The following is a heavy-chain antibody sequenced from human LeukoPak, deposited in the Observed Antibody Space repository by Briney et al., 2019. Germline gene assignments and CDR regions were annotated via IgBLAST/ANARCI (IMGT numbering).Heavy chain of an antibody. CDR1: GYTFTSYD. D-gene: IGHD6-19*01. Sequence: ASVKVSCKASGYTFTSYDINWVRQATGQGLEWMGWMNPNSGNTGYAQKFQGGVTMTRNTSISTAYMELSSLRSEDTAVYYCARGSDSSGWYSGYWGQGTLVTVSS. CDR2: MNPNSGNT. J-gene: IGHJ4*02. V-gene: IGHV1-8*01. CDR3: ARGSDSSGWYSGY.